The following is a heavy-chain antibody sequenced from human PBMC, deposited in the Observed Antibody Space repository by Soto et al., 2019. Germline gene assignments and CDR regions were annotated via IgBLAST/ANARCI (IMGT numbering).Heavy chain of an antibody. CDR1: GYSFTSNW. V-gene: IGHV5-51*01. D-gene: IGHD5-12*01. CDR3: ARHETWTSYAMDV. J-gene: IGHJ6*02. CDR2: IYPGDSNT. Sequence: PGESLKISCKASGYSFTSNWIGWVRQMPGKGLEWMGGIYPGDSNTRYSPSFQGQVTISADKSISTAYLQWSSLKASDTAVYYCARHETWTSYAMDVWGQGTTVTVSS.